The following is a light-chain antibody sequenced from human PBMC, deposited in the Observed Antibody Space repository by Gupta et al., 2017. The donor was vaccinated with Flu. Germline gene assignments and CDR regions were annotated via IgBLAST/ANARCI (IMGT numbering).Light chain of an antibody. CDR3: SSYTSSSTLYV. V-gene: IGLV2-14*03. Sequence: QSALTPPASMSGSPVQSITISCTGTTSDVGGYNNVSWYQQHPVKAPNLMISEVSNLPSGGSNSFSASKSYNTAAPTIPARQAADEADYYCSSYTSSSTLYVFGTGTKVTVL. CDR2: EVS. CDR1: TSDVGGYNN. J-gene: IGLJ1*01.